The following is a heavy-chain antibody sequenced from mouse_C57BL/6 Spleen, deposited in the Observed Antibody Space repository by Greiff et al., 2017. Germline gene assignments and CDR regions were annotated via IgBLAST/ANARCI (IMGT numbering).Heavy chain of an antibody. D-gene: IGHD1-1*01. CDR3: ARDPPITTVVARDWYFDV. J-gene: IGHJ1*03. CDR1: GYSITSGYY. Sequence: EVQLVESGPGLVKPSQSLSLTCSVTGYSITSGYYWNWIRQFPGNKLEWMGYISYDGSNNYNPSLKNRISITRDTSKNQFFLKLNSVTTEDTATYYCARDPPITTVVARDWYFDVWGTGTTVTVSS. V-gene: IGHV3-6*01. CDR2: ISYDGSN.